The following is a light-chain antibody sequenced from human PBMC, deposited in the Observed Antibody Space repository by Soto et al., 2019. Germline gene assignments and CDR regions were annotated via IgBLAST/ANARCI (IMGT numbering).Light chain of an antibody. V-gene: IGKV3-20*01. Sequence: EIVLTQSPATLSLSPGEGATLSCRASQSICKNYLAWYQHKSGQAPRLLIHGASNRATGIPARFSGSGSGTDFTLTISSLEPEDFVTYYCQQYASDPLTFGGGTKVEIK. J-gene: IGKJ4*01. CDR1: QSICKNY. CDR2: GAS. CDR3: QQYASDPLT.